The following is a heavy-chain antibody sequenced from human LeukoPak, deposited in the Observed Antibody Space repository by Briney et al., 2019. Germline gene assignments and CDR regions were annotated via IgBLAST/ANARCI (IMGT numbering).Heavy chain of an antibody. V-gene: IGHV4-34*01. Sequence: SETLSLTCAVYGGSFSGYYWSWIRQPPGKGLEWIGEINHSGSTNYNPSLKSRVTISVDTSKNQFSLKLSSVTAADTAVYYCARRPQYIAARGFFDYWGQGTLVTVSS. J-gene: IGHJ4*02. CDR2: INHSGST. CDR3: ARRPQYIAARGFFDY. CDR1: GGSFSGYY. D-gene: IGHD6-6*01.